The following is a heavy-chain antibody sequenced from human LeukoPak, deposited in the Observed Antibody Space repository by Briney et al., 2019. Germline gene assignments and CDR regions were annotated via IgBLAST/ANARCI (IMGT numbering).Heavy chain of an antibody. CDR1: GYSFTSYW. CDR2: IYSGDSDT. D-gene: IGHD5-18*01. CDR3: AIHSYGYRH. V-gene: IGHV5-51*01. J-gene: IGHJ4*02. Sequence: ASVKISCKGSGYSFTSYWIGWVRQMPGKGLEWMAIIYSGDSDTRYSPSFQGQVTISVDKSISTAYLQWSSLKASDTAIYYCAIHSYGYRHWGQGTLVTVSS.